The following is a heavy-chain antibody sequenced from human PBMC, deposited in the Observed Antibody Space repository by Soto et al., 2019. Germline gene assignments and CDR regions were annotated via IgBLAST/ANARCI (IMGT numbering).Heavy chain of an antibody. Sequence: SQTLSLTCDLSGSSVSSSSAAWNCIRQSPSRGLEWLGRTYYRSKWIHEYTVSMESRITINPDTSKNQIPLHIYSVTAEDTAVYYCAGVVWFRGMDVWGQGTTVTVSS. V-gene: IGHV6-1*01. CDR3: AGVVWFRGMDV. D-gene: IGHD3-16*01. CDR2: TYYRSKWIH. J-gene: IGHJ6*01. CDR1: GSSVSSSSAA.